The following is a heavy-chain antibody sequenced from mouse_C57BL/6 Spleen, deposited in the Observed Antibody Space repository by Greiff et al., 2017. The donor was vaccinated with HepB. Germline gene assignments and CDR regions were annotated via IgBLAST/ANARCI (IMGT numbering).Heavy chain of an antibody. CDR1: GYTFTSYW. CDR3: ARSSLLRSLDY. CDR2: IDPSDSYT. D-gene: IGHD1-2*01. J-gene: IGHJ2*01. Sequence: VQLQQPGAELVMPGASVKLSCKASGYTFTSYWMHWVKQRPGQGLEWIGEIDPSDSYTNYNQKFKGKSTLTVDKSSSTAYMQLSSLTSEDSAVYYCARSSLLRSLDYWGQGTTLTVSS. V-gene: IGHV1-69*01.